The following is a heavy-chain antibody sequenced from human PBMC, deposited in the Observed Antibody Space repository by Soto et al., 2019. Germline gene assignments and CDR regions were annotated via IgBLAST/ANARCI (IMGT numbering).Heavy chain of an antibody. V-gene: IGHV3-30-3*01. D-gene: IGHD6-19*01. CDR3: AIDLIEYGAGWYSQGCVY. J-gene: IGHJ4*01. Sequence: GGSLSLSCIASGFPFSTCAMHWVRQAPGKGLEWVAVISYDGNNKYYADSVKGRFTISRDTSKNALYLQMNSLRAEDRAVYYCAIDLIEYGAGWYSQGCVYWGHGTLVTVSS. CDR2: ISYDGNNK. CDR1: GFPFSTCA.